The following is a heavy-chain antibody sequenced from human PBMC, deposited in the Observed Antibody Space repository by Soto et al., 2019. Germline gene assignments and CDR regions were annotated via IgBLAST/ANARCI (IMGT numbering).Heavy chain of an antibody. D-gene: IGHD2-2*01. CDR2: IRSKDFGGTR. Sequence: GGSLRLSCTASGFTFGDYAMSWFRQAPGKGLQWVGFIRSKDFGGTREYAASVKGRFTISRDDSKSIAYLQMNSLTTEDTAVYYCSRVSCTSTNCLYYFDYWGQGTRVTVSS. J-gene: IGHJ4*02. V-gene: IGHV3-49*03. CDR3: SRVSCTSTNCLYYFDY. CDR1: GFTFGDYA.